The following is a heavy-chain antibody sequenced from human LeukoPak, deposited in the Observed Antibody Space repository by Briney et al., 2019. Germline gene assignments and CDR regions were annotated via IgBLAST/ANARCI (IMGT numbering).Heavy chain of an antibody. Sequence: PGGSLRLSCAASGFTFISYSMNWVRQAPGKGLKWVSSISSSSSYIYYADSVKGRFTISRDNAKNSLYLQMNSLRAEDTAVSYCARDNWELLQYYFDYWGQGTLVTVSS. V-gene: IGHV3-21*01. CDR1: GFTFISYS. J-gene: IGHJ4*02. CDR3: ARDNWELLQYYFDY. D-gene: IGHD1-26*01. CDR2: ISSSSSYI.